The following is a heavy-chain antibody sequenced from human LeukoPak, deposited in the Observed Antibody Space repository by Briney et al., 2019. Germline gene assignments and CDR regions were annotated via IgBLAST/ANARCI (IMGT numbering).Heavy chain of an antibody. CDR2: ISSSSSYI. Sequence: GGSLRLSCAASGFTFSSYAMSWVRQAPGKGLEWVSSISSSSSYIYYADSVKGRFTISRDNAKNSLYLQMNSLRAEDTAVYYCARAGLQWRYFDYWGQGTLVTVSS. CDR1: GFTFSSYA. D-gene: IGHD6-19*01. CDR3: ARAGLQWRYFDY. V-gene: IGHV3-21*01. J-gene: IGHJ4*02.